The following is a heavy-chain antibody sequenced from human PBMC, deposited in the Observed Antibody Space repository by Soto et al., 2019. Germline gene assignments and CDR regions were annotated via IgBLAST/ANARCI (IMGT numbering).Heavy chain of an antibody. Sequence: LRLSCAASGFTFSSYAMSWVRQAPGKGLEWVSAISGSGGSTYYADSVKGRFTISRDNSKNTLYLQMNSLRAEDTAVYCCARVGYYYDSSGYYYSDYWGQGTLVTVSS. CDR2: ISGSGGST. J-gene: IGHJ4*02. CDR1: GFTFSSYA. CDR3: ARVGYYYDSSGYYYSDY. V-gene: IGHV3-23*01. D-gene: IGHD3-22*01.